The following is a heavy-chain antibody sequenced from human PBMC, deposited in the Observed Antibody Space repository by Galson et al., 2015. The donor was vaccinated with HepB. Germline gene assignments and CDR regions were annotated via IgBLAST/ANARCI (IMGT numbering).Heavy chain of an antibody. D-gene: IGHD2-15*01. CDR1: GFTFGDYA. CDR2: IRSKAYGGTT. CDR3: TRDRGVEQPLGYCSGGSCYPIRHYYYYGMDV. Sequence: SLRLSCAASGFTFGDYAMSWFRQAPGKGLEWVGFIRSKAYGGTTEYAASVKGRFTISRDDSKSIAYLQMNSLKTEDTAVYYCTRDRGVEQPLGYCSGGSCYPIRHYYYYGMDVWGQGTTVTVSS. J-gene: IGHJ6*02. V-gene: IGHV3-49*03.